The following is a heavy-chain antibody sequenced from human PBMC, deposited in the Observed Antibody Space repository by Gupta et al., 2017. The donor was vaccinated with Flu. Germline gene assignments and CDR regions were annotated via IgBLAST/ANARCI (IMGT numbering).Heavy chain of an antibody. CDR1: GFTSHSYG. Sequence: EVQLLESGGGLVQPGGSLRLSCAASGFTSHSYGMAWCLQPPEKGLEWVSAISGRGEPTYYPDSVKGRFTISRDNSENTLYLQMNSLRAEDTALYYCAKDRPQYYGDSIKGAFDIWGQGTMVTVSS. V-gene: IGHV3-23*01. CDR3: AKDRPQYYGDSIKGAFDI. J-gene: IGHJ3*02. CDR2: ISGRGEPT. D-gene: IGHD3-16*01.